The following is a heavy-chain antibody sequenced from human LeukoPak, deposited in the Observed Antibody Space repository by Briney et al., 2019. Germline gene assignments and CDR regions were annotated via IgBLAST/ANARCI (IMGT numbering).Heavy chain of an antibody. D-gene: IGHD7-27*01. CDR1: GGSITSYY. V-gene: IGHV4-59*01. CDR2: IYHTGST. CDR3: ASRKLGNDY. Sequence: SETLSLTCTVSGGSITSYYWSWIRQPPGKGLEWIGYIYHTGSTSYSPSLKSRVTISADTSQNQFSLKLSPVTAADTAVYYCASRKLGNDYWGQGTLVTVSS. J-gene: IGHJ4*02.